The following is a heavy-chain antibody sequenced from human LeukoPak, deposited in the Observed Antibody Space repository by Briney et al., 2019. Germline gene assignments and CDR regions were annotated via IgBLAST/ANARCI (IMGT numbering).Heavy chain of an antibody. J-gene: IGHJ4*02. CDR1: GFTFSSYG. Sequence: PGGSLRLSCAASGFTFSSYGMHWVRQAPGKGLEWVAVIWYDGSNKYYADSVKGRFTISRDNSKNTLYLQMNSLRAEDTAVYYCAKEYSSGWYYFDYWGQGTLATVSS. CDR2: IWYDGSNK. V-gene: IGHV3-33*06. D-gene: IGHD6-19*01. CDR3: AKEYSSGWYYFDY.